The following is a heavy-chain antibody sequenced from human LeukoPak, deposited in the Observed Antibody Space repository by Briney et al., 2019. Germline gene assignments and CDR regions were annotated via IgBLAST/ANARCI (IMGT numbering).Heavy chain of an antibody. CDR1: GFTFSSYA. CDR2: VSYDGSNK. J-gene: IGHJ4*02. D-gene: IGHD3-10*01. V-gene: IGHV3-30*04. CDR3: ARDPVRGVISYYFDY. Sequence: DPGGSLRLSCAASGFTFSSYATHWVRQAPGKGLEWVAVVSYDGSNKYYVDSVKGRFTISRDNSKNTLYLQMSSLRAEDTAVYYCARDPVRGVISYYFDYWGQGTLVTVSS.